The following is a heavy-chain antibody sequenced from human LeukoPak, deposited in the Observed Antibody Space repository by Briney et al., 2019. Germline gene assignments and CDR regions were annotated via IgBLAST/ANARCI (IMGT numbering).Heavy chain of an antibody. CDR1: GFTFSNYM. CDR3: AKGHGDAFDI. V-gene: IGHV3-23*01. Sequence: GSLRLSCAASGFTFSNYMMHWVRQAPGKGLVWVSAIGGSGTRIYYADSVKGRFTISRDNSRNTLYLQMNSLRADDTAIFHCAKGHGDAFDIWGQGTTVTVSS. J-gene: IGHJ3*02. CDR2: IGGSGTRI.